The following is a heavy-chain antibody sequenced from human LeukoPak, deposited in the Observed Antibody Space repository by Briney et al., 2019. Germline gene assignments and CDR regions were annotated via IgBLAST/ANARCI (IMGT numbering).Heavy chain of an antibody. D-gene: IGHD3-3*01. CDR2: INLNVAIT. CDR1: GFTFDDYG. CDR3: ARAYDFWSGYRPDY. J-gene: IGHJ4*02. V-gene: IGHV3-20*04. Sequence: GGSLRLSWAAAGFTFDDYGMSWVRHAPGKGREWVSGINLNVAITGYSHSVKRPFTISRDNAKNSLYLQMNSLRAEDTALYYCARAYDFWSGYRPDYWGQGTLVTVSS.